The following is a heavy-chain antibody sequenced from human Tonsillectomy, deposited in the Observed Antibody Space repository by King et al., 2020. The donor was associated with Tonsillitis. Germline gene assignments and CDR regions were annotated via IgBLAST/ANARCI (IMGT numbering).Heavy chain of an antibody. CDR3: AREVGGSYYISDYYSGMDV. CDR2: IFHSGRT. D-gene: IGHD1-26*01. V-gene: IGHV4-61*01. J-gene: IGHJ6*02. CDR1: GGSVSSGSYY. Sequence: VQLQESGPGLVKPSETLSLTCTVSGGSVSSGSYYWSWIRQPPGKGLEWIGYIFHSGRTNYKPSLKSRVTISVDSSKNQFSLKLSAVTAADTAMYYFAREVGGSYYISDYYSGMDVWGQGTTVTVSS.